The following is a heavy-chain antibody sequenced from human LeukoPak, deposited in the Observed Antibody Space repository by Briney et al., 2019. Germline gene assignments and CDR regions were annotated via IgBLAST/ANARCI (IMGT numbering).Heavy chain of an antibody. CDR3: ARGSDYYYDSSSVDF. V-gene: IGHV3-21*01. D-gene: IGHD3-22*01. CDR2: ISRSGSYI. J-gene: IGHJ4*02. CDR1: GFTFNNFA. Sequence: GGSLRLSCAASGFTFNNFAMNWVRQAPGEGLEWVSSISRSGSYIYYAKSVRGRFTISRDNAQNSLYLQINSLRAEDTAVYYCARGSDYYYDSSSVDFWGQGTLVTVSS.